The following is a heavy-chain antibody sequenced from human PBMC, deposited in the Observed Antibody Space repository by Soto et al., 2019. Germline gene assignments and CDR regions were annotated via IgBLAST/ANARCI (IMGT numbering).Heavy chain of an antibody. CDR3: AGSSTPGYYYGMDV. CDR2: IIPIFGTA. V-gene: IGHV1-69*06. J-gene: IGHJ6*02. CDR1: GGTFSSYA. D-gene: IGHD3-10*01. Sequence: SVKVSCKASGGTFSSYAIGWVRQAPGQGLEWMGGIIPIFGTANYAQKFQGRVTITADKSTSTAYMELSSLRSEDTAVYYCAGSSTPGYYYGMDVWGQGTTVTVSS.